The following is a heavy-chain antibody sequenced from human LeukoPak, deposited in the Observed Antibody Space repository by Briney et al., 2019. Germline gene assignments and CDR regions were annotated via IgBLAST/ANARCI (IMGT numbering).Heavy chain of an antibody. J-gene: IGHJ4*02. CDR1: GFTFDDYA. D-gene: IGHD4-23*01. V-gene: IGHV3-9*01. CDR2: ISWNSGSI. Sequence: GGSLRLSCAASGFTFDDYAMHWVRQAPGKGLEWVSGISWNSGSIGYADSVKGRFTISRDNSKNTLYLQMNSLRAEDTAVYYCAKDRSVVTRSFDYWGQGTLVTVSS. CDR3: AKDRSVVTRSFDY.